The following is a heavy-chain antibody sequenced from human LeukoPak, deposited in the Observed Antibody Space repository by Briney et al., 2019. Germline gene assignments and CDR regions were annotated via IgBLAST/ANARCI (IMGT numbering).Heavy chain of an antibody. CDR1: GFTFSDYS. CDR3: AREGYYGVYFDY. J-gene: IGHJ4*02. CDR2: ISYDGNKK. D-gene: IGHD4-17*01. Sequence: GGSLRLSCAASGFTFSDYSMHWVRQALGKGLEWLAVISYDGNKKSYADSVKGRFTISRDNSKKTLFLQVNGLRLEDTAMFYCAREGYYGVYFDYWGQGTLVTVSS. V-gene: IGHV3-30*04.